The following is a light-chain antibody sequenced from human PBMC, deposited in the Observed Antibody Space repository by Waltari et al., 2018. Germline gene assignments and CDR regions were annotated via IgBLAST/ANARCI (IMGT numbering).Light chain of an antibody. CDR2: DNK. V-gene: IGLV1-47*02. CDR1: NSNIGSHF. Sequence: QSVLTQSPPASGAPGQRVTISCSGSNSNIGSHFVYWYQQFPGMAPKLLIYDNKDRPSGVPDRFSGSKSGTSASLAISGLRSEDEADYYCAAWDDSLRGLVFGGGTRLTVL. J-gene: IGLJ3*02. CDR3: AAWDDSLRGLV.